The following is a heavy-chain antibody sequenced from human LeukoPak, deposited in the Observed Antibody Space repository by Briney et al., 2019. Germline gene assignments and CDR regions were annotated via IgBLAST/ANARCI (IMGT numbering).Heavy chain of an antibody. CDR3: ARHSGWYDYYGMDV. J-gene: IGHJ6*02. Sequence: GGSVKVSCKASGYTFISYGISWVRQAPGQGLEWMGWISAYNGNTNYAQKVQGRVTMTTDTSTSTAYMEMRSLRSDDTAVYYCARHSGWYDYYGMDVWGQGTTVTVSS. V-gene: IGHV1-18*04. CDR1: GYTFISYG. CDR2: ISAYNGNT. D-gene: IGHD6-19*01.